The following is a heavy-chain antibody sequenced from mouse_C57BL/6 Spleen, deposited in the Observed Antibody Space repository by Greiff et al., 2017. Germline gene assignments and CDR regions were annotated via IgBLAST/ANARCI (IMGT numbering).Heavy chain of an antibody. CDR2: IHPNSGST. CDR3: ARTGIAY. V-gene: IGHV1-64*01. J-gene: IGHJ2*01. Sequence: VQLQQPGAELVKPGASVKLSCKASGYTFTSYWMHWVKQRPGQGLEWIGMIHPNSGSTNYNEKFKSKATLTVDESSSPAYMQLSRLTSEDSAVYYFARTGIAYWGQGATLTVSS. CDR1: GYTFTSYW.